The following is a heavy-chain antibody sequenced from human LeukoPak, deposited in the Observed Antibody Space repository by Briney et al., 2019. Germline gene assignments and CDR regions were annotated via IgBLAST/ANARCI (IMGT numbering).Heavy chain of an antibody. J-gene: IGHJ4*02. Sequence: GGSLRLSCAASGFIFSIYWMTWVRQAPRKGLEWVATIKYDGNEKYYVDSVRGRFTISRDNAKSSLYLQMNSLTAEDTAVYCCVRESFSRGDFNWGQGTLVSVSS. CDR1: GFIFSIYW. V-gene: IGHV3-7*01. CDR3: VRESFSRGDFN. CDR2: IKYDGNEK. D-gene: IGHD7-27*01.